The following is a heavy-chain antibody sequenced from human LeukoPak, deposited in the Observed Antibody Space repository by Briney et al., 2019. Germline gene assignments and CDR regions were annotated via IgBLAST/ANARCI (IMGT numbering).Heavy chain of an antibody. J-gene: IGHJ4*02. Sequence: TNGNGNIHYADSVKGRFTISWDNARNSLFLQMNSLRVEDTAVYFCAQDDYFNIDYYVGWGQGTLVTVSS. V-gene: IGHV3-48*01. CDR2: TNGNGNI. D-gene: IGHD2/OR15-2a*01. CDR3: AQDDYFNIDYYVG.